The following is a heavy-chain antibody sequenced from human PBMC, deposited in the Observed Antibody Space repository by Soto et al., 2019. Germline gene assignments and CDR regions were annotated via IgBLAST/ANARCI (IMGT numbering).Heavy chain of an antibody. Sequence: GGSLRLSCAASGFTFSSPTMSWIRQAPGKGLEWFSAITTTDTTYYADSVKSRFTISRDNSKNTLYLQMNSLRAEDTAIYYCAKVSAVAAFYWGQGT. D-gene: IGHD6-19*01. CDR3: AKVSAVAAFY. CDR1: GFTFSSPT. J-gene: IGHJ4*02. V-gene: IGHV3-23*01. CDR2: ITTTDTT.